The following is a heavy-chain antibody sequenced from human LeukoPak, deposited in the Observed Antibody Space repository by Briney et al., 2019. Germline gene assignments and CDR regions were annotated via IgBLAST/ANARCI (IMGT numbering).Heavy chain of an antibody. CDR3: ATALRSRLRADYYYYYMDV. CDR2: IYYSGSA. D-gene: IGHD5-12*01. Sequence: SETLSLTCSVSGGSIFADYWSWIRQPPGKGLEWIGYIYYSGSANYNPSLKSRVTISVYTSKNQFSLKLSSVTAADTAVYYCATALRSRLRADYYYYYMDVWGKGTTVTVSS. CDR1: GGSIFADY. V-gene: IGHV4-59*01. J-gene: IGHJ6*03.